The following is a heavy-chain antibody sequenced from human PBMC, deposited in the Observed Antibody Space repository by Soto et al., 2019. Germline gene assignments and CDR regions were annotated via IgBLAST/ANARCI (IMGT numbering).Heavy chain of an antibody. CDR3: ARLGGGITGTTFLWWFDP. J-gene: IGHJ5*02. CDR1: GGSISSYY. Sequence: SETLSLTCTVSGGSISSYYWSWIRQPPGKGLEWIGYIYYSGSTNYNPSLKSRVTISVDTSKNQFSLKLSSVTAADTAVYYCARLGGGITGTTFLWWFDPWGQGTLVTVSS. V-gene: IGHV4-59*08. D-gene: IGHD1-20*01. CDR2: IYYSGST.